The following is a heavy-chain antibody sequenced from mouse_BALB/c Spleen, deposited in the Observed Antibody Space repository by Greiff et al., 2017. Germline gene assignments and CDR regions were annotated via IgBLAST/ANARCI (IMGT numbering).Heavy chain of an antibody. CDR3: TRLPRGYYAMDY. CDR2: INPSNGGT. V-gene: IGHV1S81*02. CDR1: GYTFTSYY. Sequence: QVQLQQSGAELVKPGASVKLSCKASGYTFTSYYMYWVKQRPGQGLEWIGEINPSNGGTNFNEKFKSKATLTVDKSSSTAYMQLSSLTSEDSAVYYCTRLPRGYYAMDYWGQGTSVTVSS. J-gene: IGHJ4*01. D-gene: IGHD5-1*01.